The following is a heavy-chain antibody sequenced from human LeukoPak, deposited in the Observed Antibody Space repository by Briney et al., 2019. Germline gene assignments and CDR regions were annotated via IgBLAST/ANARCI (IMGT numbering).Heavy chain of an antibody. J-gene: IGHJ6*02. CDR2: ISWNSGSI. D-gene: IGHD6-13*01. CDR1: GFTFNDYA. Sequence: GGSLRLSCAASGFTFNDYAMHWVRQAPGKGLEWVSGISWNSGSIGYADSVKGRFTISRDNAKNSLYLQMNSLRAEDTAVYYCARDVIAAAVYYYYYGMDVWGQGTTVTVSS. V-gene: IGHV3-9*01. CDR3: ARDVIAAAVYYYYYGMDV.